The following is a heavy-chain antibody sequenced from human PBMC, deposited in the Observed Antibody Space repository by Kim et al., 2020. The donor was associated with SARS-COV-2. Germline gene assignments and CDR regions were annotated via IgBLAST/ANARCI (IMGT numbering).Heavy chain of an antibody. CDR3: ARGRGGYSYGYSDY. D-gene: IGHD5-18*01. V-gene: IGHV3-74*01. J-gene: IGHJ4*02. Sequence: ADSVKGRFTISRDNAKNTLYLQMNSLRAEDTAVYYCARGRGGYSYGYSDYWGQGTLVTVSS.